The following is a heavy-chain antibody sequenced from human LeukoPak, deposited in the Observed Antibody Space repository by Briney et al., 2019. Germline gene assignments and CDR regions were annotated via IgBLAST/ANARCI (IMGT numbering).Heavy chain of an antibody. CDR2: IYHSGST. CDR1: GYSISSGYY. J-gene: IGHJ4*02. CDR3: ASTTYYDFWSGYENN. Sequence: SETLSLTCAVSGYSISSGYYWGWIRQPPGKGLEWIGSIYHSGSTYYNPSLKSRVTISVDTSKNQLSLKLSSVTAADTAVYYCASTTYYDFWSGYENNWGQGTLVTVSS. D-gene: IGHD3-3*01. V-gene: IGHV4-38-2*01.